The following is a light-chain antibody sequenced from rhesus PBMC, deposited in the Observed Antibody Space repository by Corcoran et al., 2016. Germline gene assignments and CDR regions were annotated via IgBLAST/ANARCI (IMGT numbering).Light chain of an antibody. CDR2: EVS. Sequence: QAAPTQSPSESGSPGQSDTISGTGTSSDIGCYNRVSWYQQHPGKAPKLMIYEVSKRPSGVSARFSASKSGNTASLTISGVLPEDDAVYYCSSYAGSNTFIFGVGTRHTVL. CDR1: SSDIGCYNR. J-gene: IGLJ1*01. CDR3: SSYAGSNTFI. V-gene: IGLV2-13*03.